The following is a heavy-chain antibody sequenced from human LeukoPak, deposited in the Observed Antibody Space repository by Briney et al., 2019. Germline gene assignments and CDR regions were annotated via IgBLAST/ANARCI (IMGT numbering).Heavy chain of an antibody. V-gene: IGHV1-18*01. J-gene: IGHJ4*02. D-gene: IGHD4-17*01. CDR2: ISAYNGNT. CDR1: GYTFTSSG. CDR3: ARAQAGSARLGDDY. Sequence: ASVKVSCKASGYTFTSSGISWVRQAPGQGLESMGWISAYNGNTNYAQKLQGRVTMTTDTSTSTAYMGLRSLRSDDTAVYYCARAQAGSARLGDDYWGQGTLVTVSS.